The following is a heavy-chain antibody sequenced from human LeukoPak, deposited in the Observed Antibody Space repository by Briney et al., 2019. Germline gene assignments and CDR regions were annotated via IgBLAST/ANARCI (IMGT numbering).Heavy chain of an antibody. CDR1: GFNFRSYA. J-gene: IGHJ4*02. Sequence: GGSLRLSCDASGFNFRSYAMHWVRQTPGKGLEWVAVIFYDGTIQYYSDSVRGRLIVSRDNPKNTLYLQMNSLRAEDTAVYYCARDPRGPAGYDSPARDTFDYWGQGTLVTVSS. CDR3: ARDPRGPAGYDSPARDTFDY. V-gene: IGHV3-30*03. D-gene: IGHD3-22*01. CDR2: IFYDGTIQ.